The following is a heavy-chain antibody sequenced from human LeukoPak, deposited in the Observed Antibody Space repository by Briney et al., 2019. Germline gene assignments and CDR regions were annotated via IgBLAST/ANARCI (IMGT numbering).Heavy chain of an antibody. CDR3: ARIVVVPAANQGWFDP. V-gene: IGHV1-69*05. Sequence: SVKVSCKASGGTFSSYAISLVRQAPGQGLEWMGGIIPIFGTANYAQKFQGRVTITTDESTSTAYMELSSLRSEDTAVYYCARIVVVPAANQGWFDPWGQGTLVTVSS. CDR2: IIPIFGTA. J-gene: IGHJ5*02. CDR1: GGTFSSYA. D-gene: IGHD2-2*01.